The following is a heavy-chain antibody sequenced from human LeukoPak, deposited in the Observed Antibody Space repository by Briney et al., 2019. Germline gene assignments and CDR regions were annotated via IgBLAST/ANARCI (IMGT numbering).Heavy chain of an antibody. D-gene: IGHD1-26*01. CDR2: INSDGSST. CDR3: AREGGGDAFDI. CDR1: GFTFSTYT. V-gene: IGHV3-74*01. Sequence: AAGSLRLSCAASGFTFSTYTMHWVRQAPGKGLVWVSRINSDGSSTSYADSVKGQFTISRDNAKNTLYLQMNSLRAEDTAVYYCAREGGGDAFDIWGQGTLVTVSS. J-gene: IGHJ3*02.